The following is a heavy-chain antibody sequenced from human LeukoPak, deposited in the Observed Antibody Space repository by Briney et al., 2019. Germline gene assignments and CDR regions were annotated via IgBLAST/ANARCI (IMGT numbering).Heavy chain of an antibody. J-gene: IGHJ5*02. Sequence: ASVKVSCKASGYTFTSYGISWVRQAPGQGLEWMGWISAYNGNTNYAQKLQGRVTMTTDTSTSTAYMVLRSLRSDDTAVYYCARVVPAAIRNWFDPWGQGTLVTVSS. CDR1: GYTFTSYG. CDR3: ARVVPAAIRNWFDP. V-gene: IGHV1-18*01. CDR2: ISAYNGNT. D-gene: IGHD2-2*01.